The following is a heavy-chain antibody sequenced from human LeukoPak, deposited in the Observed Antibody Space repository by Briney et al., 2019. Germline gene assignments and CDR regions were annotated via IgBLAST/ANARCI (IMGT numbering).Heavy chain of an antibody. V-gene: IGHV1-3*03. Sequence: AASVKVSCTASGYTFTSYAMHWVRQAPGQRLEWMGWINAGNGNTKYSQEFQGRVTITRDTSASTAYMELSSLRSEDMAVYYCARVGNPIGAAAGTLGAHDAFDIWGQGTMVTVSS. CDR1: GYTFTSYA. CDR3: ARVGNPIGAAAGTLGAHDAFDI. D-gene: IGHD6-13*01. J-gene: IGHJ3*02. CDR2: INAGNGNT.